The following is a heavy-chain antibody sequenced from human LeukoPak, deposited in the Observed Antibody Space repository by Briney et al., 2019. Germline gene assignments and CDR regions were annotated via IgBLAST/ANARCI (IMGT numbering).Heavy chain of an antibody. CDR2: IYTSGST. V-gene: IGHV4-4*09. D-gene: IGHD6-19*01. Sequence: SETLSLTCTVSGGSISSYYWSWIRQPPGKGLEWIGYIYTSGSTNYNPSLKSRVTISVDTSKNQFSLKLSSVTAADTAVYYCARYSAVAGFDYWGQGTLVTVSS. J-gene: IGHJ4*02. CDR1: GGSISSYY. CDR3: ARYSAVAGFDY.